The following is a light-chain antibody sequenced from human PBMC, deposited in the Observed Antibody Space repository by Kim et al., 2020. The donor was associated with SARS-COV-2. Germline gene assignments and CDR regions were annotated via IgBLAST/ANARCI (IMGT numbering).Light chain of an antibody. CDR1: ENIGTW. CDR2: LAS. V-gene: IGKV1-5*03. Sequence: SASVGDRVTITSRASENIGTWLDWYQQKPGRAHCLLIYLASTLECGVPSRFSGTGSGTEFSLSITSLQPDDFATYYCQHYSRFPYTFGQGTKLEI. CDR3: QHYSRFPYT. J-gene: IGKJ2*01.